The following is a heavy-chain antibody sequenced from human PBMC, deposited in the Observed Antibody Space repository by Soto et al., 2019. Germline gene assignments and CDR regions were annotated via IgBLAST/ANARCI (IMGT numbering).Heavy chain of an antibody. V-gene: IGHV4-34*01. Sequence: QVQLQQWGAGLLKPSETLSLTCAVYGGSFSGYYWSWIRQPPGTGLECIGEINHRGSTNYNPSLKSRVTTTVDTSNTQFFLRLSSGSAADTAVYYCARGKAIVVVPAAPRYFDYCGQGSLVTVSS. CDR1: GGSFSGYY. CDR3: ARGKAIVVVPAAPRYFDY. J-gene: IGHJ4*02. CDR2: INHRGST. D-gene: IGHD2-2*01.